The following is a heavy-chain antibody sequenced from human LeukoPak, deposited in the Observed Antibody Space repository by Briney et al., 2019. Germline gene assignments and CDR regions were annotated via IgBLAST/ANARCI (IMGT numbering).Heavy chain of an antibody. D-gene: IGHD2-15*01. J-gene: IGHJ4*02. CDR2: IWYDGSNK. CDR3: ARETSWWHYDY. V-gene: IGHV3-33*01. Sequence: GGSLRLSCAASGFTFSSCGMHWVRQAPGKGLEWVAVIWYDGSNKYYADSVKGRFTISRDNSKNTLYLQMNSLRAEDTAVYYCARETSWWHYDYWGQGTLVTVSS. CDR1: GFTFSSCG.